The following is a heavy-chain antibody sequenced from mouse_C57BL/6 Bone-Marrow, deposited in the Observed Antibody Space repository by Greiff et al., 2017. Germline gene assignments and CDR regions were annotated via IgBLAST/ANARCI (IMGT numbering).Heavy chain of an antibody. J-gene: IGHJ4*01. CDR3: ASGFITTVVDAMDY. D-gene: IGHD1-1*01. V-gene: IGHV2-6*01. CDR1: GFSLTSYG. CDR2: IWGVGST. Sequence: QVHVKQSGPGLVAPSQSLSITCTVSGFSLTSYGVDWVRQSPGKGLEWLGVIWGVGSTNYNSALKSRLSISKDNSKSQVFLKMNSLQTDDTAMYYCASGFITTVVDAMDYWGQGTSVTVSS.